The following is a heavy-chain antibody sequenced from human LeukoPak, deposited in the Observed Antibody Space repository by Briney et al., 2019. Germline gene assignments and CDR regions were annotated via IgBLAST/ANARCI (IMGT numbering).Heavy chain of an antibody. CDR2: IKQDGSEK. V-gene: IGHV3-7*04. D-gene: IGHD5-24*01. CDR3: ARGDGYNDEGFDY. CDR1: GFTFSSYW. J-gene: IGHJ4*02. Sequence: GGSLRLSCAASGFTFSSYWMSWVRQAPGKGLEWVANIKQDGSEKYYVDSVKGRFTISRDNAKNSLYLQMNSLRAEDTAVYYCARGDGYNDEGFDYWGQGTLVTVSS.